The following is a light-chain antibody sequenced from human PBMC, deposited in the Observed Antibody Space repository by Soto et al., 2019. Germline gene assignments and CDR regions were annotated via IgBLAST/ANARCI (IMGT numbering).Light chain of an antibody. J-gene: IGLJ1*01. V-gene: IGLV2-14*01. CDR2: EVR. CDR3: SSYTSSNTLV. Sequence: QSALTQPASVSGSPGQSIAISCTGSSIDVGGYSSVSWYQQHIGKAPKLLIYEVRNRPSGVSDRFSGSRSANTASLTISGLQPEDEADYYCSSYTSSNTLVFGAGTKLTVL. CDR1: SIDVGGYSS.